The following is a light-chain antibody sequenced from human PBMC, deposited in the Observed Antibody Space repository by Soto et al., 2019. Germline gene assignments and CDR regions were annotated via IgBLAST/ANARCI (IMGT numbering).Light chain of an antibody. CDR2: GAS. CDR1: ESVSSSY. Sequence: EIVLTQSPGTLSLSPGERATLSCRASESVSSSYLAWYQQKPGQAPRLLIFGASSRATGTPDRFSGSGSGTDFTLTISRLEPEDVAVYYCQHYCSSPPWTFGKGTEVEIK. V-gene: IGKV3-20*01. CDR3: QHYCSSPPWT. J-gene: IGKJ1*01.